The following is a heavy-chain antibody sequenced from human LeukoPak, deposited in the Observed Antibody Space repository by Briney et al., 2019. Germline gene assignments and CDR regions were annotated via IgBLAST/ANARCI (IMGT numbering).Heavy chain of an antibody. CDR1: GFTFSSHW. CDR2: IKQDGSEK. Sequence: GGSLRLSCEASGFTFSSHWMSWVRQAPGKGLEWVAIIKQDGSEKDYVDSVTGRFTISRDNAKNSLYLQMNSLRDEDTAVYYWARDTIPWRNGRAVGAKGTRVTFP. D-gene: IGHD2-2*01. CDR3: ARDTIPWRNGRAV. V-gene: IGHV3-7*01. J-gene: IGHJ6*04.